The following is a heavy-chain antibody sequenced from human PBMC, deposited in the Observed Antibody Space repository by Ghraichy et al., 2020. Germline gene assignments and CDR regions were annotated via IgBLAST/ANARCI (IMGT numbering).Heavy chain of an antibody. D-gene: IGHD2-15*01. V-gene: IGHV3-23*01. J-gene: IGHJ4*02. CDR3: ARGRYCNGGGCDFDY. Sequence: GGSLRLSCAASGFTFNNYAMGWVRQARGKGLEWVSALWSTSTIISSADSVKGRFTISRDNSKNTLYLQMNSLRAEDTAVYYCARGRYCNGGGCDFDYWGQGTLVTVSS. CDR2: LWSTSTII. CDR1: GFTFNNYA.